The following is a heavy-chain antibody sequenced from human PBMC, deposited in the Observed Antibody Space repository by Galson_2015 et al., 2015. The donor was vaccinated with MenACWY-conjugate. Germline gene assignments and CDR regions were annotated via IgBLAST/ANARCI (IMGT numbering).Heavy chain of an antibody. Sequence: SLRLSCAASGFTFDAYGIHWVRQAPGKGLEWVAAISYDGHKKYYSDSVKARFTISRDNSKNTVYLQMNGLRVEETAVYYCAKGGLWYSSGWYCSYYYCGMECCGQGTTVRVFS. CDR1: GFTFDAYG. CDR3: AKGGLWYSSGWYCSYYYCGMEC. D-gene: IGHD6-19*01. J-gene: IGHJ6*02. CDR2: ISYDGHKK. V-gene: IGHV3-33*06.